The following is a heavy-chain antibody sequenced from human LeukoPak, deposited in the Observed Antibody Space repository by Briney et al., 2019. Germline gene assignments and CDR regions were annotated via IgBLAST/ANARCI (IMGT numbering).Heavy chain of an antibody. Sequence: GESLKISCKGSGYSFTNYWIGWVRQMPGKGLEWMGTIYPGDSDTRYSPSFQGQVTISADKSISTAYLQWSSLKASDTAMYYCARRPTSGWNWNDNYFDYWGQGTLVTVSS. J-gene: IGHJ4*02. CDR1: GYSFTNYW. CDR3: ARRPTSGWNWNDNYFDY. CDR2: IYPGDSDT. V-gene: IGHV5-51*01. D-gene: IGHD1-1*01.